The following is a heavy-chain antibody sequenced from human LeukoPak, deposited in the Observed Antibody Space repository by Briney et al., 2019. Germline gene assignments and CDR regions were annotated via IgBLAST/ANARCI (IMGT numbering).Heavy chain of an antibody. CDR2: ISAYNGNT. CDR3: ARDKGSSGQQLTTGY. CDR1: GYTFTSYG. Sequence: ASVKVSCKASGYTFTSYGISWVRQAPGQGLEWMGWISAYNGNTNYAQKLQDRVTMTTDTSTSTAYMELRSLRSDDTAVYYCARDKGSSGQQLTTGYWGQGTLVTVSS. J-gene: IGHJ4*02. V-gene: IGHV1-18*01. D-gene: IGHD3-22*01.